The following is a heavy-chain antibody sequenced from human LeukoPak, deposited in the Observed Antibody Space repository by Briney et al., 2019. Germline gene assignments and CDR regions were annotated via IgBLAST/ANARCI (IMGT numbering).Heavy chain of an antibody. V-gene: IGHV3-23*01. D-gene: IGHD1-26*01. CDR3: AKDPLGRDWFDP. CDR1: GFTFSSCA. Sequence: GGSLRLSCAASGFTFSSCAMSWVRQAPGKGLEWVSAISGSGGNTYYADSVKGRFTISRDNSKNTLYLQMNSLRGEDTAVYYCAKDPLGRDWFDPWGQGTLVTVSS. CDR2: ISGSGGNT. J-gene: IGHJ5*02.